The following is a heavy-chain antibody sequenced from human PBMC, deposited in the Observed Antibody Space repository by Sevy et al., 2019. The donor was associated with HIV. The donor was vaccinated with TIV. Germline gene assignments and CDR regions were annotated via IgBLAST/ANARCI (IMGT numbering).Heavy chain of an antibody. Sequence: GGSRSLPFQAFGAPFKNYALSWVAQAQGKGLGGVAVFRGSGGGTNYAEAAKGRFTISRDNSKNTLYLQMNSLRAEDTAVYYCAKRVGATGGVFDYWGQGTLVTVSS. CDR1: GAPFKNYA. V-gene: IGHV3-23*01. D-gene: IGHD1-26*01. CDR3: AKRVGATGGVFDY. CDR2: FRGSGGGT. J-gene: IGHJ4*02.